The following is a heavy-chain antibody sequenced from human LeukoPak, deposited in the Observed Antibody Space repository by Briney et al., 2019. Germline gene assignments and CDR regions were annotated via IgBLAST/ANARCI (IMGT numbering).Heavy chain of an antibody. CDR1: GGSISSYY. J-gene: IGHJ4*02. Sequence: KPSETLSLTCTVSGGSISSYYWSWIRQPPGKGLEWIGYIYYSGSTNYNPSLKSRVTISVDTSKNQFSLKLSSVTAADTAVYYCARDNPAYYYDSSGYRASGPLDYWGQGTLVTVSS. V-gene: IGHV4-59*01. CDR2: IYYSGST. D-gene: IGHD3-22*01. CDR3: ARDNPAYYYDSSGYRASGPLDY.